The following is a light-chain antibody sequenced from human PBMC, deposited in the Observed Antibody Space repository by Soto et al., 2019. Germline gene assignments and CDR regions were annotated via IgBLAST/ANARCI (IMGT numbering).Light chain of an antibody. CDR3: SSLSSNSTLV. Sequence: QSALTQPPSVSGSPGQSVTISCTGTSSDVGSYNRVSWYQQPPGTAPKLMIYEVSNRPSGVPDRFSGSKSGNTASLTISGLQAEDEADYYCSSLSSNSTLVFGGGTKVTVL. J-gene: IGLJ2*01. V-gene: IGLV2-18*02. CDR2: EVS. CDR1: SSDVGSYNR.